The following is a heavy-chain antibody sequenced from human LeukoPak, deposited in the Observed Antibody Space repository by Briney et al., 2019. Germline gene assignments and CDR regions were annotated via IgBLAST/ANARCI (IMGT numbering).Heavy chain of an antibody. CDR2: IYSTGNT. CDR1: GGSFSSSGYS. CDR3: ARALGPYYFDY. Sequence: SETLSLTCIVSGGSFSSSGYSWSWIRQHPGKGLEWIGYIYSTGNTYYNPSLKSRVVISIDTSKSQFSLRLSSVTAADTAVYYCARALGPYYFDYWGQGTLVTVSS. J-gene: IGHJ4*02. V-gene: IGHV4-31*03.